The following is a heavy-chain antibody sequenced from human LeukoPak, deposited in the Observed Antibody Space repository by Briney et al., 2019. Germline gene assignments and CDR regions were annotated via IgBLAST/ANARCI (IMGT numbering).Heavy chain of an antibody. CDR2: ISSSSSTI. Sequence: PGGSLRLSCAASGFTFSDYYMSWIRQAPGKGLEWVSYISSSSSTIYYADSVKGRFTISRDNAKNSLYLQMNSLRDEDTAVYYCAREHSSSSGSVSDYWGQGTLVTVSS. D-gene: IGHD6-6*01. CDR1: GFTFSDYY. CDR3: AREHSSSSGSVSDY. J-gene: IGHJ4*02. V-gene: IGHV3-11*04.